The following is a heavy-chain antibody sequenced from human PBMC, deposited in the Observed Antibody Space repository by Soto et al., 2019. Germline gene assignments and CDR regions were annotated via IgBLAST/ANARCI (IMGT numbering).Heavy chain of an antibody. CDR3: ASSISPAWSLSAFDI. CDR2: ISAYNGNT. D-gene: IGHD1-26*01. CDR1: GYTFTSYG. Sequence: QVQLVQSGAEVKKPGASVKVSCKASGYTFTSYGISWVRQAPGQGLEWLGWISAYNGNTNYAQKLQGRVTMTTDTSTSTAYMELRSLRSDDTAVYYCASSISPAWSLSAFDIWGQGTMVTVSS. J-gene: IGHJ3*02. V-gene: IGHV1-18*04.